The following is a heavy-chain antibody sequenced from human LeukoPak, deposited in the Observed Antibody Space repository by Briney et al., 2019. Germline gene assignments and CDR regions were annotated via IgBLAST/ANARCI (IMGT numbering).Heavy chain of an antibody. V-gene: IGHV3-21*01. CDR2: ISSSSSYI. CDR1: GFTFSSYS. CDR3: ARDREDDSSGGGYFDL. J-gene: IGHJ2*01. D-gene: IGHD3-22*01. Sequence: PGGSLRLSCAASGFTFSSYSMNWVRQAPGKGLEWVSSISSSSSYIYYADSVKGRFTISRDNAKNSLYLQMNSLRAEDTAVYYCARDREDDSSGGGYFDLWGRGTLVTVSS.